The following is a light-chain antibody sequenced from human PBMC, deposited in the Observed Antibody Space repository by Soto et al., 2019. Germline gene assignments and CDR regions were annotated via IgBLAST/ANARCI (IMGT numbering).Light chain of an antibody. CDR1: SIDVGGYNY. CDR2: GVS. V-gene: IGLV2-8*01. J-gene: IGLJ1*01. Sequence: QSVLTQPPSASGSPGQSVTISCTGTSIDVGGYNYVSWYQQHPGKAPKLMIYGVSKRPSGVPDRFSGSKSGNTASLTVSGLQAEDEADYYCSSYAGSNKVFRTGTKVTVL. CDR3: SSYAGSNKV.